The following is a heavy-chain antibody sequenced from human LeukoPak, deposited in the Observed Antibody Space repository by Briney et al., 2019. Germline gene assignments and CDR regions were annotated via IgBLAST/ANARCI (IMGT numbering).Heavy chain of an antibody. V-gene: IGHV4-31*03. D-gene: IGHD3-10*01. CDR3: TRENYGSGSLDNWFDP. CDR1: GGXISSGGNY. J-gene: IGHJ5*02. Sequence: PSETLSLTCTVSGGXISSGGNYWSWIRQLPGRGLEWIGNIYYSGSTNYNPSLKSRVAISVDTSKNQFSLKLSSVTAADTAVYYCTRENYGSGSLDNWFDPWGQGTLVTVSS. CDR2: IYYSGST.